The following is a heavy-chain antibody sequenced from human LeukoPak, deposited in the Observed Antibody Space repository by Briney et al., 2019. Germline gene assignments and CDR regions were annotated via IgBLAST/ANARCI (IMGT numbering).Heavy chain of an antibody. D-gene: IGHD6-13*01. Sequence: PSETLSLTCTVSGDSISNDYWSWIRQPPGKGLEWIGEINHSGSTNYNPSLKSRVTISVDTSKNQFSLKLSSVTAADTAVYYCARGPAIAAAGRFDYWGQGTLVTVSS. CDR2: INHSGST. CDR3: ARGPAIAAAGRFDY. J-gene: IGHJ4*02. V-gene: IGHV4-34*01. CDR1: GDSISNDY.